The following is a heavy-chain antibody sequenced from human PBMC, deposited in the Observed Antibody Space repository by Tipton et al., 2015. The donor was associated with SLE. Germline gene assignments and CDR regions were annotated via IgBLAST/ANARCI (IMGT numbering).Heavy chain of an antibody. V-gene: IGHV3-30*01. Sequence: SLRLYCAASGFNFSTYALHWVRQAPGKGLEWVAVIGYDGTNRHYVDSVKGRFTISRDNSRNTLLLQMTSLRPEDTAVYFCARDGYTHTWYYLDSWGQGTLVTVSS. J-gene: IGHJ4*02. CDR1: GFNFSTYA. CDR3: ARDGYTHTWYYLDS. D-gene: IGHD2-2*02. CDR2: IGYDGTNR.